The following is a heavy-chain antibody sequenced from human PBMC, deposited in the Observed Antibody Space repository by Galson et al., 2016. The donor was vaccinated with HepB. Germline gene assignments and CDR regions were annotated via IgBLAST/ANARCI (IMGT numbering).Heavy chain of an antibody. V-gene: IGHV3-30*04. D-gene: IGHD3-22*01. Sequence: SLRLSCAASGFRFSGYALHWVRQAPGQGLEWVAVISYDGIKKYYADSVEGRFTISRDNSKKTLYLQMNSLRGEDTAVYYCARDGGVPSDNFDTSGSGYFDYWGQGTLVSVSS. CDR3: ARDGGVPSDNFDTSGSGYFDY. CDR2: ISYDGIKK. CDR1: GFRFSGYA. J-gene: IGHJ4*02.